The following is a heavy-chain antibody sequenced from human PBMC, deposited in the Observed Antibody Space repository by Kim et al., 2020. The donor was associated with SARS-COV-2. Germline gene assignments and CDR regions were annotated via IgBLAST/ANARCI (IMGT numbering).Heavy chain of an antibody. CDR3: TTVSMR. D-gene: IGHD2-2*01. J-gene: IGHJ4*02. CDR2: KTDGGTA. V-gene: IGHV3-15*01. Sequence: KTDGGTADYASTVKGRFTISRDDSKNTLYQLMNSLKTEDSGVYYCTTVSMRWGQGTLVTVSS.